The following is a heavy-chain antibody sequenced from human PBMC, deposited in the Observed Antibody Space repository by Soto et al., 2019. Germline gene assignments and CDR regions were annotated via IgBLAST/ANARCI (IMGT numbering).Heavy chain of an antibody. J-gene: IGHJ5*02. V-gene: IGHV4-31*03. CDR3: ARALVLMVYAPPENWFDP. Sequence: KTSETLSLTCTVSGGSISSGGYYWSWIRQHPGKGLEWIGYIYYSGSTYYNPSLKSRVTISVDTSKNQFSLKLSSVTAADTAVYYCARALVLMVYAPPENWFDPWGQGTLVTVSS. CDR1: GGSISSGGYY. D-gene: IGHD2-8*01. CDR2: IYYSGST.